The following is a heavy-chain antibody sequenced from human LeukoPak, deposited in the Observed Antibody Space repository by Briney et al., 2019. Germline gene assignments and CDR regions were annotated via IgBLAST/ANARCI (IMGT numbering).Heavy chain of an antibody. CDR3: ARNWGPKGGDAFDI. V-gene: IGHV3-48*04. CDR1: GFIFSSYA. CDR2: ISSSSSTI. D-gene: IGHD7-27*01. Sequence: GGSLRLSCAASGFIFSSYAMSWVRQAPGKGLEWVSYISSSSSTIYYADSVKGRFTISRDNAKNSLYLQMNSLRAEDTAVYYCARNWGPKGGDAFDIWGQGTMVTVSS. J-gene: IGHJ3*02.